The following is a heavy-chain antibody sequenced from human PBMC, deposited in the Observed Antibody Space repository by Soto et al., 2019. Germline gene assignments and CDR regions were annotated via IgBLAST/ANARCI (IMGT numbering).Heavy chain of an antibody. CDR1: GFTFDTFA. CDR2: VWFEESDK. J-gene: IGHJ4*02. Sequence: VHLVESGGGVVQPGRSLRLSCAASGFTFDTFAMHWVRHPPGKGLEWVAVVWFEESDKYYADSVQGRFTISRDNSKNTLYLQMNGLGAEDTAVYYCARDVGNGYTVDYWGQGTLVTVSS. V-gene: IGHV3-33*01. CDR3: ARDVGNGYTVDY. D-gene: IGHD5-12*01.